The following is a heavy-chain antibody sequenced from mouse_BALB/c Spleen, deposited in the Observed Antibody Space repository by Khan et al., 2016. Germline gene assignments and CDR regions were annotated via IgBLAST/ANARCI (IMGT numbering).Heavy chain of an antibody. CDR2: IWSGGST. Sequence: QVQLKESGPGLVQPSQSLSITCTVSGFSLTSYSIHWVRQSSGKGLEWLGVIWSGGSTDYNAAFISRLSIRKDNSKSQVFFKMNSLQANDTAIYXCARGGILYFDHWCQGTTLTVSS. CDR1: GFSLTSYS. J-gene: IGHJ2*01. CDR3: ARGGILYFDH. V-gene: IGHV2-2*02.